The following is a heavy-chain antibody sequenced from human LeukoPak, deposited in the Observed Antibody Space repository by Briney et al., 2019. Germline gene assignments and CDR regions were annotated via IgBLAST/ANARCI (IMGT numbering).Heavy chain of an antibody. Sequence: SVKVSCKASGGSFSSYGISWVRQAPGQGLEWMGRIILIFGTANYAQRFHDRVTITADIVSSTAYMELTSLTSGDTAVYFCAKQGAARQDYYMDVWGNGTTVTVSS. CDR1: GGSFSSYG. J-gene: IGHJ6*03. V-gene: IGHV1-69*06. CDR3: AKQGAARQDYYMDV. D-gene: IGHD5-18*01. CDR2: IILIFGTA.